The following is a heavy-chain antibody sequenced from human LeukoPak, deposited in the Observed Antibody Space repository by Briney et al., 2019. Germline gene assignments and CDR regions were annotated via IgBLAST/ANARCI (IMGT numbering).Heavy chain of an antibody. CDR1: GFTFDDYA. V-gene: IGHV3-43D*03. CDR3: AEDAEGFRLISYSFDN. CDR2: ISWDGGST. J-gene: IGHJ4*02. Sequence: GGSLRLSCAASGFTFDDYAMHWARQAPGKGLEWVSLISWDGGSTYYADSVKGRFTISRDNTKNSLYLQMNSLRAEDTALYYCAEDAEGFRLISYSFDNWGQGTLVTVSS. D-gene: IGHD2-8*01.